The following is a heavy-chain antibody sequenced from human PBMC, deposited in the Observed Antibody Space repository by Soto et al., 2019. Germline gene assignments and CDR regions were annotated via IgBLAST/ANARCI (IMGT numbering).Heavy chain of an antibody. V-gene: IGHV4-34*01. Sequence: SDTLSLTCAVYGGSFSGYYWSWIRQPPGKGLEWIGEINHSGSTNYNPSLKSRVTISVDTSKNQFSLKLSSVTAADTAVYYCARLAVTTSWYFDLWGRGTLVTVSS. CDR2: INHSGST. CDR1: GGSFSGYY. CDR3: ARLAVTTSWYFDL. D-gene: IGHD4-17*01. J-gene: IGHJ2*01.